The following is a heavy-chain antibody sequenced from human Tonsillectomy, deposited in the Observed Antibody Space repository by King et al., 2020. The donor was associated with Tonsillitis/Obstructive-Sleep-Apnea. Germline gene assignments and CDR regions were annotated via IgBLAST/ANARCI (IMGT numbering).Heavy chain of an antibody. J-gene: IGHJ4*02. CDR3: ARVEKAQVERQVDY. CDR2: INPSAGST. Sequence: QLVQSGAEVKKPGASVKVSCKASGYTFTSYYMHWVRQAPGQGLEWMGIINPSAGSTSYPQQFQGRVTMTRDTSTSTVYMELSSLRSEDTAVYYCARVEKAQVERQVDYGGQGTLVTVSS. CDR1: GYTFTSYY. D-gene: IGHD1-1*01. V-gene: IGHV1-46*01.